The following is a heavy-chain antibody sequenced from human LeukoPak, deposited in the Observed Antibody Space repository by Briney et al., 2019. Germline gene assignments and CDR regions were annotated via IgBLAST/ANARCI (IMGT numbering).Heavy chain of an antibody. CDR2: ISSSSNTI. Sequence: AGGSLRLSCAASGFTFSAYSMNWVRQAPEKGPEWVSYISSSSNTIYYADSVKGRFTISRDNAKNSLYLQMNSLRADDTAVYYCARASGSSSGGWVYYYYMDVWGKGTTVTVSS. CDR3: ARASGSSSGGWVYYYYMDV. J-gene: IGHJ6*03. D-gene: IGHD6-6*01. V-gene: IGHV3-48*01. CDR1: GFTFSAYS.